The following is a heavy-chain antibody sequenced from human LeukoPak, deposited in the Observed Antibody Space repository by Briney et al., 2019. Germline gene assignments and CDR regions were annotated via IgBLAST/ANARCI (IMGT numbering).Heavy chain of an antibody. J-gene: IGHJ4*02. V-gene: IGHV3-33*01. D-gene: IGHD6-6*01. CDR1: GFTFRTYG. CDR3: ARVHIAARPLSYFDY. CDR2: IWYDGSNK. Sequence: PGRSLRLSCATSGFTFRTYGMHWVRQAPGKGLEWVAVIWYDGSNKYYADSVKGRFTISRDNSKNTLYLQMNSLRAEDTAVYYCARVHIAARPLSYFDYWGQGTLVTVSS.